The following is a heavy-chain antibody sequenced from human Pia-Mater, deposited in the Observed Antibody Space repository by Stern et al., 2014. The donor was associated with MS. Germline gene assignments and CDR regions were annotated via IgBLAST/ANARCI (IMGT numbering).Heavy chain of an antibody. V-gene: IGHV3-21*01. CDR2: ISTESSYI. D-gene: IGHD6-25*01. J-gene: IGHJ4*02. Sequence: EVQLVESGGRLVKPGESLTLSCAASGFPFDTYTMHWVRPSPGRGLEWISSISTESSYINYADSVKGRFTISRDNANNSLYLQMNSLRPEDTAVYYCARRAGGLIAAGSLGYWGQGILVTVSS. CDR3: ARRAGGLIAAGSLGY. CDR1: GFPFDTYT.